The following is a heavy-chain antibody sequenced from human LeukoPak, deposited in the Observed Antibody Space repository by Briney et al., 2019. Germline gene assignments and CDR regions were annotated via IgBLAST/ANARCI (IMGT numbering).Heavy chain of an antibody. V-gene: IGHV4-61*02. Sequence: SETLSLTCTVSGGSISSGSYYWSWIRQPAGKGLEWIGRIYTSGSTNYNPSLKSRVTISVDTSKNQFSLKLSSVTAADTAVYYCARELRANWFDPWGQGALVTVSS. CDR2: IYTSGST. D-gene: IGHD4-17*01. J-gene: IGHJ5*02. CDR3: ARELRANWFDP. CDR1: GGSISSGSYY.